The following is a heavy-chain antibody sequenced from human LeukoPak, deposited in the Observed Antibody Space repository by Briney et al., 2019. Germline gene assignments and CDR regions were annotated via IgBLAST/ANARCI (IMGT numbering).Heavy chain of an antibody. D-gene: IGHD2-2*01. J-gene: IGHJ4*02. V-gene: IGHV1-2*02. CDR1: GYTLTDYY. CDR2: INPNDGDT. CDR3: ARANFLYCSSTSCLFDY. Sequence: ASVRVSCKASGYTLTDYYMHWVRQAPGQGFEWTGWINPNDGDTYYAQKFQGRVTMTRDTSISTAHMEVSRLRSDDTAVYYCARANFLYCSSTSCLFDYWGQGTLVTVSS.